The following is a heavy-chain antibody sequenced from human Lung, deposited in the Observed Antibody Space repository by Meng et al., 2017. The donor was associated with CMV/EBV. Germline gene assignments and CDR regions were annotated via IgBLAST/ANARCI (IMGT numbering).Heavy chain of an antibody. V-gene: IGHV3-53*01. CDR1: GFTVSSNY. Sequence: GESXKISCAASGFTVSSNYMSWVRQAPGKGLEWVSVIYSGGSTYYADSVKGRFSISRDNSKNTLYLQMNSLRAEDTAVYYCARSIFGAPGGVWGQRTPVTVYS. CDR3: ARSIFGAPGGV. J-gene: IGHJ6*02. CDR2: IYSGGST. D-gene: IGHD3-3*01.